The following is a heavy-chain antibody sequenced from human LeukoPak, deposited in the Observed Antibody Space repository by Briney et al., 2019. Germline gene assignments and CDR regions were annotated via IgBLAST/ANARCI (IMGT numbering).Heavy chain of an antibody. J-gene: IGHJ4*02. CDR2: IRGSGGST. CDR3: AKPRTGQGDEPFDY. CDR1: GFTFSTYG. V-gene: IGHV3-23*01. D-gene: IGHD1-14*01. Sequence: PGGSLRLSCAASGFTFSTYGMNWVRQAPGKGLEWVSGIRGSGGSTKYADSVKGRFTISRDNSKNTLYLQMNSLRVEDTAVYYCAKPRTGQGDEPFDYWGQGTLVTVSS.